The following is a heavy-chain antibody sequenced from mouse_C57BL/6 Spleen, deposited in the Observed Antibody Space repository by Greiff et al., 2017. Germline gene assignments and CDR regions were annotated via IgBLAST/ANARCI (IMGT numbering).Heavy chain of an antibody. J-gene: IGHJ3*01. CDR2: ISSGSSTI. Sequence: EVKVVESGGGLVKPGGSLKLSCAASGFTFSDYGMHWVRQAPEKGLEWVAYISSGSSTIYYADTVKGRFTISRDNAKNTLFLQMTSLRSEDTAMYYCARGTRTTGSFAYWGQGTLVTVSA. CDR1: GFTFSDYG. CDR3: ARGTRTTGSFAY. V-gene: IGHV5-17*01. D-gene: IGHD4-1*02.